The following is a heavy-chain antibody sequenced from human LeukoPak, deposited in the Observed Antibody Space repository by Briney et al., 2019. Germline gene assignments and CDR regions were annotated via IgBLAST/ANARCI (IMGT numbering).Heavy chain of an antibody. CDR2: IIPIFGTA. V-gene: IGHV1-69*13. CDR3: ARESLLDSYGYYYYMDV. J-gene: IGHJ6*03. CDR1: GGTFSSYA. Sequence: AASVKVSCKASGGTFSSYAISWVRQAPGQGLEWMGGIIPIFGTANYAQKFQGRVTITADESTSTAYMELSSLRSEDTAVYYCARESLLDSYGYYYYMDVWGKGTTVTISS. D-gene: IGHD5-18*01.